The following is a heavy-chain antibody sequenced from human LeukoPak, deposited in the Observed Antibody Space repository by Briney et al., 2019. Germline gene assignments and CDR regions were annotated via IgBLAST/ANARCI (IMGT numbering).Heavy chain of an antibody. Sequence: RGSLRLSCAASGFTFSSYWMSWVRQAPGKGLEWVANIKQDGSEKYYVDSVKGRFTISRDNAKNSLYLQMNSLRAEDTAVYYCARGQRGAYYYGMDVWGQGTTVTVSS. CDR1: GFTFSSYW. CDR2: IKQDGSEK. CDR3: ARGQRGAYYYGMDV. J-gene: IGHJ6*02. D-gene: IGHD5-18*01. V-gene: IGHV3-7*03.